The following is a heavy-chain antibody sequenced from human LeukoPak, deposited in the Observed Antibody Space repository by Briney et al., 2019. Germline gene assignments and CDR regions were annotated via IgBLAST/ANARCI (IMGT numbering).Heavy chain of an antibody. CDR2: IYAGGNT. V-gene: IGHV3-53*01. J-gene: IGHJ4*02. CDR3: GRGGKVEQLVLAR. Sequence: GGSLRLSCAASGFSVGTNYMTWVRQAPGKGLEWVSMIYAGGNTYYRDSVKGRFTISRDNAKNTLYLQMNSLRAEDTAVYYCGRGGKVEQLVLARWGQGSLVTVSS. D-gene: IGHD6-13*01. CDR1: GFSVGTNY.